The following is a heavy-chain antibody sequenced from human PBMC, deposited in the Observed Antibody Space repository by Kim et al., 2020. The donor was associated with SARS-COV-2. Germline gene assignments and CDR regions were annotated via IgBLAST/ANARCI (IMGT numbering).Heavy chain of an antibody. CDR3: AKKGDTSGWYWGY. CDR2: ISDSGGHT. J-gene: IGHJ4*02. Sequence: GGSLRLSCAASGFSFSIYAMGWVRQAPGKGLEWVSGISDSGGHTYYADAVKGRFTISRDNSKNTLSLQMNSLRADDTAVYFCAKKGDTSGWYWGYWGQGTLVTVSS. D-gene: IGHD6-19*01. CDR1: GFSFSIYA. V-gene: IGHV3-23*01.